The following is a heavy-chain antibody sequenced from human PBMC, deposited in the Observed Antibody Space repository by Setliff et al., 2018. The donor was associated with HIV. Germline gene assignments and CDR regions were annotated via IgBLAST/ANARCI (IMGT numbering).Heavy chain of an antibody. J-gene: IGHJ4*02. D-gene: IGHD4-17*01. CDR3: ARVTAHRYAEVDY. V-gene: IGHV3-48*01. CDR2: ISSSSSTI. CDR1: GFTLTTYS. Sequence: GGSLRLSCAASGFTLTTYSMNWVRQAPGKGLEWVSSISSSSSTIYYADSVKGRFTISRDNAKNSLYLQMNSLRAEDTAVYYCARVTAHRYAEVDYWGQGTLVTVSS.